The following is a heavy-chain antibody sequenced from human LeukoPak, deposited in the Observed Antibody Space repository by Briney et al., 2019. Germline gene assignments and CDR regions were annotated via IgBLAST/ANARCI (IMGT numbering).Heavy chain of an antibody. D-gene: IGHD2-2*01. CDR1: GWTFTSFH. CDR2: INLSGGST. Sequence: ASVKVSCKSSGWTFTSFHMHWVRQDPGQGLEWMGIINLSGGSTTYAHKFQGRVTMTRDTSTNTVYMELSSLRSEDTGVYYCASGLPVDYWGLGTLVTVSS. V-gene: IGHV1-46*01. CDR3: ASGLPVDY. J-gene: IGHJ4*02.